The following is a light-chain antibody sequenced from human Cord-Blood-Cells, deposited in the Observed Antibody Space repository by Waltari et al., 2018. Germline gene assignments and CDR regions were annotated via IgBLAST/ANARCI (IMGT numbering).Light chain of an antibody. CDR2: AAS. CDR1: QGISNY. CDR3: QKYNSAPRT. V-gene: IGKV1-27*01. J-gene: IGKJ1*01. Sequence: DIQMTPSPSSLSASVGDRVTITCRASQGISNYLAWYQQKPGKVPKLLIYAASTSQSGVPSRFSGSGSGTDFTLTISSLQPEDVATYYCQKYNSAPRTFGQGTKVEIK.